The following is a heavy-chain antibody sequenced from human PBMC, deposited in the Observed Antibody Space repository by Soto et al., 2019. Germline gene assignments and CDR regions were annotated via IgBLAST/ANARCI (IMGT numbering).Heavy chain of an antibody. CDR1: GGSISSSSYY. J-gene: IGHJ4*02. V-gene: IGHV4-39*01. Sequence: PSETLSLTCTVSGGSISSSSYYWGWIRQPPGKGLEWIGSIYYSGSTYHNPSLKSRVTISVDTSKNQFSLKLTSVTAADTAMYNCAIHNPAFDYWGQGTLVTVSS. D-gene: IGHD1-1*01. CDR2: IYYSGST. CDR3: AIHNPAFDY.